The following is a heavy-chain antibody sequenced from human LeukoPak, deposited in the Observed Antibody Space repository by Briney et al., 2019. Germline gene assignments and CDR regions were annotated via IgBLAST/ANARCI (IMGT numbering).Heavy chain of an antibody. CDR1: GGSFSGYY. J-gene: IGHJ4*02. Sequence: SETLSLTWAVYGGSFSGYYWSWIRQPPGKGLEWIGEINHSGSTNYNPSLKSRVTISVDTSKNQFSLKLSSVTAADTAVYYCARSRGYCSGGSCYYFDYWGQGTLVTVSS. CDR3: ARSRGYCSGGSCYYFDY. D-gene: IGHD2-15*01. CDR2: INHSGST. V-gene: IGHV4-34*01.